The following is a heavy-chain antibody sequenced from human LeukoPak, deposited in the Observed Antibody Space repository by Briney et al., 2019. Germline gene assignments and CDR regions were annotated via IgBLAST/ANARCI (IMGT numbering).Heavy chain of an antibody. D-gene: IGHD2-21*02. CDR3: ARDLGIVVVTAMLDY. J-gene: IGHJ4*02. V-gene: IGHV4-59*01. CDR1: GGPISNYQ. Sequence: PAETLSLTCTLSGGPISNYQWSWIRQPPGKGLEWIGNIYYSGTANYNPSLKSRVIISVDTSKNQFSLKLSPVTAADTAVYYCARDLGIVVVTAMLDYWGQGTLVTVSS. CDR2: IYYSGTA.